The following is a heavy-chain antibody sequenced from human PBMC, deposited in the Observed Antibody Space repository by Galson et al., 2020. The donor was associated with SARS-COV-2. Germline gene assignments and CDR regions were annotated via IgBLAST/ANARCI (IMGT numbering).Heavy chain of an antibody. V-gene: IGHV1-58*01. D-gene: IGHD2-2*01. CDR1: GFTFTSSA. CDR2: IVVCSGNT. Sequence: SVKVSCKASGFTFTSSAVQWVRQARGQRLEWIGWIVVCSGNTNYAQKFQERVTITRDMSTSTAYMELSSLRSEDTAVYYCAAPSCRSTSCYDAFDIWGQGTMVTVSS. J-gene: IGHJ3*02. CDR3: AAPSCRSTSCYDAFDI.